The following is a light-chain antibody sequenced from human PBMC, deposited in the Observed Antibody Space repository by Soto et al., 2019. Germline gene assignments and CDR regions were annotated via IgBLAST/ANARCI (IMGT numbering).Light chain of an antibody. CDR2: GAS. CDR1: RSVSSY. CDR3: QPYGTSPFT. Sequence: EIVLTQSPATLSLSRGERATLSCRASRSVSSYLAWYQQKPGQAPRLLIYGASSRATGIPDRFSGSGSGTDFTLTISRLEPEDFAVYYCQPYGTSPFTFGPGTKVDI. J-gene: IGKJ3*01. V-gene: IGKV3-20*01.